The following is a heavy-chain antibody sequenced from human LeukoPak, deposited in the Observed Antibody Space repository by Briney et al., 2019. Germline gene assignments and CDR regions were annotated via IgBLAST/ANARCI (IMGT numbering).Heavy chain of an antibody. V-gene: IGHV3-30*02. D-gene: IGHD3-9*01. CDR1: GFNFNEHG. Sequence: GGSLRLSCIASGFNFNEHGMHWVRQAPGKGLEWVAFLRHDGSNIHYADSVKGRFTISRDNSKNTVFLQMNSLRAEDTAVYYCAKCLEFDWLPIDYWGQGSLVTVSS. J-gene: IGHJ4*02. CDR3: AKCLEFDWLPIDY. CDR2: LRHDGSNI.